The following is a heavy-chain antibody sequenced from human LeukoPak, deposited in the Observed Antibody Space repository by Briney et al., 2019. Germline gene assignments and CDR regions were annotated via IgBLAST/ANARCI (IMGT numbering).Heavy chain of an antibody. D-gene: IGHD2-15*01. V-gene: IGHV4-59*11. Sequence: SETLSLTCTVSGGSISSHYWSWIRQPPGKGLEWIGYINYSGSTNYNPSLKSRVTISVDTSKNQFSLKLSSVTAADTAVYYCARVAPGIVVVTYYMDVWGKGTTVTVSS. J-gene: IGHJ6*03. CDR1: GGSISSHY. CDR3: ARVAPGIVVVTYYMDV. CDR2: INYSGST.